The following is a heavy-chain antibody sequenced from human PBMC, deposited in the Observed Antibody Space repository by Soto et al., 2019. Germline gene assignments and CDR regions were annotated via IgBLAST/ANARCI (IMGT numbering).Heavy chain of an antibody. CDR1: GGSISSYY. Sequence: SETLSLTCTVSGGSISSYYWSWIRQPPGKGLEWIGYIYYSGSTNYNPSLKSRVTISVDTSKNQFSLKLSSVTAADTAVYYCARERLLRRYFDYWGQGTLVTVSS. J-gene: IGHJ4*02. CDR2: IYYSGST. CDR3: ARERLLRRYFDY. V-gene: IGHV4-59*01. D-gene: IGHD2-15*01.